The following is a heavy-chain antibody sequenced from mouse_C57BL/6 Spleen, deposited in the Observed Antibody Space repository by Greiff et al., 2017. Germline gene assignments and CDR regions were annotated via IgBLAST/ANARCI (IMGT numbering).Heavy chain of an antibody. CDR2: ISSGSSTI. J-gene: IGHJ4*01. Sequence: EVKLVESGGGLVKPGGSLNLSCAASGFTFSDYGMHWVRQAPEKGLEWVAYISSGSSTIYYADTVKGRFTISRDNAKNTLFLQMTSLRSEDTAMYYCARGGYYGYDGYAMDYWGQGTSVTVSS. D-gene: IGHD2-2*01. CDR1: GFTFSDYG. V-gene: IGHV5-17*01. CDR3: ARGGYYGYDGYAMDY.